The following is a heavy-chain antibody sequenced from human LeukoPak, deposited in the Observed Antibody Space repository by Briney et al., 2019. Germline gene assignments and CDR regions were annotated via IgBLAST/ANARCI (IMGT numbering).Heavy chain of an antibody. CDR1: GYTFTSYY. Sequence: GASVKVSGKAAGYTFTSYYMHWVRQAPGQGPEWRGIINPSGGSTSYEQKFQGRVTMTRDMSTSTVYMALSSLSSEDTAVYCCARGPGYYYYYMDVWGKGTTVTVSS. CDR3: ARGPGYYYYYMDV. V-gene: IGHV1-46*01. J-gene: IGHJ6*03. CDR2: INPSGGST.